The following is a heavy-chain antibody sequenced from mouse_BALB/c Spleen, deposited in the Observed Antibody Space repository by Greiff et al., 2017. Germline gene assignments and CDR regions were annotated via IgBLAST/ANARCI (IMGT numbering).Heavy chain of an antibody. CDR3: ARGSLTIVDY. J-gene: IGHJ4*01. CDR2: ISSGGST. Sequence: EVQVVESGGGLVKPGGSLKLSCAASGFTFSSYAMSWVRQTPEKRLEWVASISSGGSTYYPDSVKGRFTISRDNARNILYLQMSSLRSEDTAMYYCARGSLTIVDYGGQGTSVTVSS. CDR1: GFTFSSYA. V-gene: IGHV5-6-5*01.